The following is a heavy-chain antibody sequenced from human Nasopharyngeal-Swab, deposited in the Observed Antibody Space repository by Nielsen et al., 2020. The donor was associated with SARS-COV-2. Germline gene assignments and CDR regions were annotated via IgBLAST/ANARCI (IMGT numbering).Heavy chain of an antibody. CDR2: VNEDGSRT. Sequence: GESLKISCVASGGIFSKYWMHWVRQAPGKGLVWVSRVNEDGSRTDYADSVRGRFTISRDNARNTLYLQMNSLRVEDTAVYYCVKHQGSSSDQWGQGTLVTVSS. CDR3: VKHQGSSSDQ. V-gene: IGHV3-74*01. J-gene: IGHJ4*02. CDR1: GGIFSKYW.